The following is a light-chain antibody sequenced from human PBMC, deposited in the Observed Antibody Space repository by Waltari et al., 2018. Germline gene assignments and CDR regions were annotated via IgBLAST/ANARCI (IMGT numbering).Light chain of an antibody. V-gene: IGKV3-20*01. CDR3: QQYGGSTAM. CDR2: GTS. Sequence: EIVMTQSPGTLSLSPGESVTLSCRASQSVDSTYLGWYQQKPGQAPRLLIYGTSSRATGVPDRFSGSGSGTDFTLTISRLEAEDFAVYYCQQYGGSTAMFGQGTKVEIK. CDR1: QSVDSTY. J-gene: IGKJ1*01.